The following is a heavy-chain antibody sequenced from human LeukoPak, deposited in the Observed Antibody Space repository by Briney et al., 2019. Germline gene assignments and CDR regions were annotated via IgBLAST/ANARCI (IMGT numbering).Heavy chain of an antibody. CDR1: GFTFTDYA. Sequence: QTGGSLRLSCAASGFTFTDYAMSWVRQAPGKGPEWVSAISGSGGSTYYADSVKGRFTISRDNSKNTLYLQMNSLRAEDTAVYYCATNVDTAMVTTLTFDYWGQGTLVTVSS. J-gene: IGHJ4*02. D-gene: IGHD5-18*01. CDR2: ISGSGGST. CDR3: ATNVDTAMVTTLTFDY. V-gene: IGHV3-23*01.